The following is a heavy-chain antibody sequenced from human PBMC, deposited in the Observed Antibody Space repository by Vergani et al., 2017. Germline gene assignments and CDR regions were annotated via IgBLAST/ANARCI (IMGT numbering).Heavy chain of an antibody. CDR2: IYTSGST. D-gene: IGHD5-24*01. V-gene: IGHV4-61*02. CDR3: ARDFGDGYNYWLDP. Sequence: QVQLQESGPGLVKPSQTLSLTCTVSGGSISSGSYYWSWIRQPAGKGLEWIGRIYTSGSTNYNPSLKSRVTISVDTSKNQFSLKLSSVTAADTAVYYCARDFGDGYNYWLDPWGQGTLVTVSS. J-gene: IGHJ5*02. CDR1: GGSISSGSYY.